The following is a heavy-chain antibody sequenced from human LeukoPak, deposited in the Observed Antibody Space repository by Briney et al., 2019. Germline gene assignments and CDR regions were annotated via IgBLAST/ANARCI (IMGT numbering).Heavy chain of an antibody. Sequence: GGSLRLSCAASGFTFSSYWMHWVRQAPGKGLVWVSRINSDGSSTSYADSVKGRFTISRDNAKNTLYLQMNSLRAEDTAVYYCAKEYELSYYDSSGYYYAFDYWGQGTLVTVSS. CDR1: GFTFSSYW. J-gene: IGHJ4*02. CDR3: AKEYELSYYDSSGYYYAFDY. D-gene: IGHD3-22*01. V-gene: IGHV3-74*01. CDR2: INSDGSST.